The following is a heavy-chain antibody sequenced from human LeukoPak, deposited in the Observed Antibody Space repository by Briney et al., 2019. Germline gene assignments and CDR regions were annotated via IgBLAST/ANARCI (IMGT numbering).Heavy chain of an antibody. Sequence: ASVKVSCKASGYTFTSYGINWVRQAPGQGLEWMGWISGYNGNTNYAQKLQGRVTMTTDPSTTTAYMELRSPRSDDTAVYYCARHGGLRYYYGSGSYYNPREYYFDYWGQGTLVTVSS. D-gene: IGHD3-10*01. CDR2: ISGYNGNT. CDR1: GYTFTSYG. CDR3: ARHGGLRYYYGSGSYYNPREYYFDY. J-gene: IGHJ4*02. V-gene: IGHV1-18*01.